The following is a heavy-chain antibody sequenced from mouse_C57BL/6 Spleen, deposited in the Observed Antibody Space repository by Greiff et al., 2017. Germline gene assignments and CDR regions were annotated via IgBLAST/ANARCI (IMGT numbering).Heavy chain of an antibody. D-gene: IGHD1-1*01. CDR1: GYTFTDYY. CDR2: INPNNGGT. CDR3: ARKNYGSYYFDY. V-gene: IGHV1-26*01. J-gene: IGHJ2*01. Sequence: VQLQQSGPELVKPGASVKISCKASGYTFTDYYMNWVKQSHGKSLEWIGDINPNNGGTSYNQKFKGKATLTVDKSSSTAYMELRRLTSEDSAVYYCARKNYGSYYFDYWGQGTTLTVSS.